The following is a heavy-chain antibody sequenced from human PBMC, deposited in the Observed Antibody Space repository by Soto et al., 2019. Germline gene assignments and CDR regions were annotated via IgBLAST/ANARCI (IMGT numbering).Heavy chain of an antibody. CDR3: ARGQVVAAHH. J-gene: IGHJ5*02. CDR1: GGSISSGGYS. CDR2: IYHSGST. D-gene: IGHD2-15*01. Sequence: QLQLHESGSGLVKPSQTLSLTCAVSGGSISSGGYSWSWIRQPPGKGLEWIGYIYHSGSTYYNPSLKSRGTLSVDRAKNQFSLKLSSVTAADTAVYYCARGQVVAAHHWGQGTLVTVSS. V-gene: IGHV4-30-2*01.